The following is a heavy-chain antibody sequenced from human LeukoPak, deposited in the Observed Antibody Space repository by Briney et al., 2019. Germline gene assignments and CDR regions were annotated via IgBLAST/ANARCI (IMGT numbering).Heavy chain of an antibody. CDR3: ASMAAPPPGLSPDI. CDR1: GFTFSSYA. D-gene: IGHD5-24*01. J-gene: IGHJ3*02. Sequence: PGRSLRLSCAASGFTFSSYAMHWVRQAPGKGLEWVAVISYDGSNKYYADSVKGRFTISRDNSKNTLYLQMNSLRAEDTAVYYCASMAAPPPGLSPDIWGQGTMVTVSS. V-gene: IGHV3-30*04. CDR2: ISYDGSNK.